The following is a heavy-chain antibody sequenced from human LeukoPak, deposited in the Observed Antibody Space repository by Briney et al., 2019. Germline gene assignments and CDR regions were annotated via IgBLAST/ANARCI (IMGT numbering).Heavy chain of an antibody. J-gene: IGHJ4*02. V-gene: IGHV3-15*01. D-gene: IGHD1-7*01. CDR3: TTDGNFPATYYFDY. CDR1: GFTFSNAW. CDR2: IKSKTDGGTT. Sequence: GGSLRLSCAASGFTFSNAWMSWVRQAPGKGLEWVGRIKSKTDGGTTDYAAPVKGRFTISRDDSKNTLYLQMNSLKTEDTAVYYCTTDGNFPATYYFDYWGQGTLVIVSS.